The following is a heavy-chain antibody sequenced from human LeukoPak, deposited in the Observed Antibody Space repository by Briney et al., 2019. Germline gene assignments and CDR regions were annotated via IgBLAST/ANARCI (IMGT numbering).Heavy chain of an antibody. Sequence: PGGSLRLSCAASGFTLSSYWMIWVRQAPGKGLEWVANIKQDGSEKQYVDSVKGRFAISRDNAKNSLYLQMNSLRAEDTAVYYCARDRGSYYRGDYWGQGTLVTVSS. CDR1: GFTLSSYW. D-gene: IGHD1-26*01. CDR3: ARDRGSYYRGDY. V-gene: IGHV3-7*01. CDR2: IKQDGSEK. J-gene: IGHJ4*02.